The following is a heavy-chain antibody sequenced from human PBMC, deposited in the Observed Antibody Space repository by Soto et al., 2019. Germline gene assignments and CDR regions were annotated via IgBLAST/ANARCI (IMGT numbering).Heavy chain of an antibody. J-gene: IGHJ4*02. Sequence: PEGSLRLSCAASGFTFSSYAMSWDRQAPGNGLVWVSVIIVSGVSKYYADSVKGRFTISRDNSKNTLYLQMNSLRAEDTAVYYCAKDPLHDYGDYFDYWGQGTLVTVSS. CDR1: GFTFSSYA. D-gene: IGHD4-17*01. CDR3: AKDPLHDYGDYFDY. V-gene: IGHV3-23*01. CDR2: IIVSGVSK.